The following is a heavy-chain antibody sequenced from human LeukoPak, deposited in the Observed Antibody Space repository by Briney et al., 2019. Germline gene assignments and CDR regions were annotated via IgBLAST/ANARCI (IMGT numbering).Heavy chain of an antibody. J-gene: IGHJ5*02. CDR1: GFTFSSYA. CDR3: AKDSSSWYQGWFDP. V-gene: IGHV3-23*01. Sequence: HPGGSLRLSCAASGFTFSSYAMSWFRRAPGKGLEWVSAISGSGGSTYYADSVKGRFTISRDNSKNTLYLQMNSLRAEDTAVYYCAKDSSSWYQGWFDPWGQGTLVTVSS. CDR2: ISGSGGST. D-gene: IGHD6-13*01.